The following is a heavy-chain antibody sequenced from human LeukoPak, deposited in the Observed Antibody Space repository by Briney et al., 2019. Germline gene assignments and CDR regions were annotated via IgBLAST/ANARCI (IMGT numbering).Heavy chain of an antibody. D-gene: IGHD4-17*01. CDR1: GYTFTSYG. V-gene: IGHV3-23*01. J-gene: IGHJ4*02. CDR2: ISGSGGST. CDR3: AKDSRPSNPTYFDY. Sequence: GASVKVSCKASGYTFTSYGISWVRQAPGKGLEWVSAISGSGGSTYYADSVKGRFTISRDNSKNTLYLQMNSLRAEDTAVYYCAKDSRPSNPTYFDYWGQGTLVTVSS.